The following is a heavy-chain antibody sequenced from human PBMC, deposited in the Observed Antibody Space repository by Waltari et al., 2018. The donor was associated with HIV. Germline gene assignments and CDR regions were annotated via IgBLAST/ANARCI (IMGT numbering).Heavy chain of an antibody. CDR1: GPDFGSDG. CDR2: ISYAGMRK. J-gene: IGHJ4*02. Sequence: QVQLVESGGGVVQPGDVLRLSCAASGPDFGSDGMHWVRQAPGKGLEVMAAISYAGMRKYYGDSLRGRLTISRDNSKKTLYLKMNTLRPEDTAIYFCARDSSQVHWFGESLALWGQGTLVIVSS. D-gene: IGHD3-10*01. V-gene: IGHV3-30*03. CDR3: ARDSSQVHWFGESLAL.